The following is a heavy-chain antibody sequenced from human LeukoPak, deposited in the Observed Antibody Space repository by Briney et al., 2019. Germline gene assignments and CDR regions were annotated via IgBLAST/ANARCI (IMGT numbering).Heavy chain of an antibody. CDR1: GGSISSGDYY. J-gene: IGHJ5*02. CDR3: ARVRRSCSSTSCLNWFDP. V-gene: IGHV4-61*02. CDR2: IYTSGST. Sequence: PSETLSLTCTVSGGSISSGDYYWSWIRQPAGKGLEWIGRIYTSGSTNYNPSLKSRVTMSVDTSKNQFSLKLSSVTAADTAVYYCARVRRSCSSTSCLNWFDPWGQGTLVTVSS. D-gene: IGHD2-2*01.